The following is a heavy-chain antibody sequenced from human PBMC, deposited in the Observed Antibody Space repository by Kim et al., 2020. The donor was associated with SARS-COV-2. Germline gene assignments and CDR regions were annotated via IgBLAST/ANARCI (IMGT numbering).Heavy chain of an antibody. V-gene: IGHV3-43*01. D-gene: IGHD4-17*01. Sequence: YGKGRFTISRDNSKNSLYLQMNSLRTEDTALYYCAKDRNNGDYPFGRDVWGQGTTVTVSS. J-gene: IGHJ6*02. CDR3: AKDRNNGDYPFGRDV.